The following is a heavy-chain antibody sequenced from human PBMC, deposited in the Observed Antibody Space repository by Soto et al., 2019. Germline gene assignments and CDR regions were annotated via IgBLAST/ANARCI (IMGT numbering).Heavy chain of an antibody. Sequence: PGESLKISCKGSGYSFTSYWIGWVRQMPGKGLEWMGIIYPGDSDTRYSPSFQGQVTISADKSISTAYLQWSSLKASDTAMYYCATTPYYYDSSGPPGAFDIWGQGTMVTVSS. CDR3: ATTPYYYDSSGPPGAFDI. D-gene: IGHD3-22*01. V-gene: IGHV5-51*01. CDR1: GYSFTSYW. J-gene: IGHJ3*02. CDR2: IYPGDSDT.